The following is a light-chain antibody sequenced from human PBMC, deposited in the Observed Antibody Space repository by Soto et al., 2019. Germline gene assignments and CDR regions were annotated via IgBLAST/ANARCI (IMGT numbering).Light chain of an antibody. Sequence: DLHMTQSPSTLSESVGDRVTITGRALQTIISWLAWYQQKPGKAPNLLIYNASTLHGGLPSRFIGSGSETAFTITISSLQPDDTATDYCQQYTSYSTFGPGTKVDVK. CDR2: NAS. CDR3: QQYTSYST. J-gene: IGKJ1*01. CDR1: QTIISW. V-gene: IGKV1-5*03.